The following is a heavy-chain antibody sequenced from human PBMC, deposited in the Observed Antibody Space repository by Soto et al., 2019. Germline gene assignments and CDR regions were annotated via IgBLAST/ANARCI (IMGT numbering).Heavy chain of an antibody. CDR3: AREQQLAFDN. D-gene: IGHD6-13*01. J-gene: IGHJ4*02. Sequence: GSLRLSCAASGFTVSIYSFNWVRQAPGKGLEWLSYIGSSSTTIYYADSVKGRFIISRDNAKNSLYLQMNSLRPEDTAVYYCAREQQLAFDNWGQGTRVTVSS. V-gene: IGHV3-48*01. CDR1: GFTVSIYS. CDR2: IGSSSTTI.